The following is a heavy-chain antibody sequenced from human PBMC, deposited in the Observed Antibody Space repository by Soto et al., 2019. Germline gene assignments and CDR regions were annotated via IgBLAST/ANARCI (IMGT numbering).Heavy chain of an antibody. CDR3: ARDGYSSSWYVGDDY. D-gene: IGHD6-13*01. J-gene: IGHJ4*02. CDR2: IKQDGSEK. V-gene: IGHV3-7*01. CDR1: GFTFSSYW. Sequence: PGGSLRLSCAASGFTFSSYWMSWVRQAPGKGLEWVANIKQDGSEKYYVDSVKGRFTISRDNAKNSLYLQMNSLRAEDTAVYYCARDGYSSSWYVGDDYWGQGTLVTVSS.